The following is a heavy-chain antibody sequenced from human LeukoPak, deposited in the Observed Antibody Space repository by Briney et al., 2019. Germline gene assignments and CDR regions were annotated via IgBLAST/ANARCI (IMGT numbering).Heavy chain of an antibody. CDR2: IYYSGST. CDR1: GGSISSYY. CDR3: ACAGGYYDSRAMDV. V-gene: IGHV4-59*01. Sequence: PSETLSLTCTVSGGSISSYYWSWIRKPPGKGLGLIGYIYYSGSTNYNPSLQSRVTISVDTSKNQFSLKLSSVAAADTAVYYCACAGGYYDSRAMDVWGQGTTVTVSS. D-gene: IGHD3-22*01. J-gene: IGHJ6*02.